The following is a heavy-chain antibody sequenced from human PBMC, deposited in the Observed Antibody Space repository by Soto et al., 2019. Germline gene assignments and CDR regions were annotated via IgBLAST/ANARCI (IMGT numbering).Heavy chain of an antibody. CDR2: INTGNGDT. V-gene: IGHV1-3*04. CDR1: GDTFTDYA. Sequence: QVHLVQSGAEVKKPGASVKVSCKASGDTFTDYAIHWVRQAPRQRLEWLAWINTGNGDTQYSQKFQGIVTFTRDTSATTYYQELSSLRSEDTSVYFCAGGVGATAATFDYWGQGTLVTVSS. J-gene: IGHJ4*02. CDR3: AGGVGATAATFDY. D-gene: IGHD1-26*01.